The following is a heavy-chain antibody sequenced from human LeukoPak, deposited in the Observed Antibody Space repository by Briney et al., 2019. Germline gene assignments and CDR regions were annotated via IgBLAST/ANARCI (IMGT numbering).Heavy chain of an antibody. J-gene: IGHJ4*02. CDR1: GGSFSGYY. Sequence: PSETLSLTCAVYGGSFSGYYWSWIRQPPGKGLEWIGEINHSGSTNYNPSLKSRVTISVDTSKNQFSLKLSSVTAADTAVYYCARVNPKRWLQYIDYWGQGTLVTVSS. V-gene: IGHV4-34*01. CDR3: ARVNPKRWLQYIDY. D-gene: IGHD5-24*01. CDR2: INHSGST.